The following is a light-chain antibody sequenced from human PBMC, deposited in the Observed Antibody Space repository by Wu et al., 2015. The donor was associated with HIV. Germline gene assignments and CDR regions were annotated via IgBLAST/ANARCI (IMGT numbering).Light chain of an antibody. V-gene: IGKV1-6*01. CDR3: LQDNNYPLT. Sequence: ATQMTQSPSSLSASVGDRVTITCRASHDIRNDLAWYQQKPGKAPKILIYGASSLQSGAPSRFSGSGSGTDFTLTISSLQPEDFATYYCLQDNNYPLTFGAGTKVESK. CDR1: HDIRND. J-gene: IGKJ4*01. CDR2: GAS.